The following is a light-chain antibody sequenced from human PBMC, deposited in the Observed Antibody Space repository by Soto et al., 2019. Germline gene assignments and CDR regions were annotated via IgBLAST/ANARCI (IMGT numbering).Light chain of an antibody. CDR1: QSVSNSY. CDR2: GAS. J-gene: IGKJ1*01. CDR3: QQYGSSPRT. Sequence: DIVLTQSPGTLSLSPGERATLSCRASQSVSNSYLAWYQQKPGQAPRLLIYGASSRATGIPARFSGSGSGTDFTLTISRQEPEDFAAYYCQQYGSSPRTFGQGTKVEIK. V-gene: IGKV3-20*01.